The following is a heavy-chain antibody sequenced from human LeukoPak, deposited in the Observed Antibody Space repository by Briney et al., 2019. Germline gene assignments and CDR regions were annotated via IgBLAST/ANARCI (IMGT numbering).Heavy chain of an antibody. J-gene: IGHJ4*02. V-gene: IGHV3-30*02. Sequence: GRSLRLSCAASGFTFDDYAMHWVRQAPGKGLEWVAFIRYDGSNKYYTDSVKGRFTISRDNSKNTLYLQMNSLRVEDTAVYYCARDGLAVTTFEYFFDYWGQGTLVTVS. CDR2: IRYDGSNK. CDR3: ARDGLAVTTFEYFFDY. D-gene: IGHD4-11*01. CDR1: GFTFDDYA.